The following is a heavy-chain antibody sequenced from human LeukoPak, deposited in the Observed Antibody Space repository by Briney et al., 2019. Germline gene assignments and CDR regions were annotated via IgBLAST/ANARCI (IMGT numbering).Heavy chain of an antibody. J-gene: IGHJ4*02. CDR3: ARVIDYDISGYYLGY. CDR2: INDSGST. V-gene: IGHV4-34*01. Sequence: SETLSLTCAVYGGSFSGYYWSWIRQPPGKGLEWIGEINDSGSTSCSPSLKSRVYISVDTSKNQFSLKLSSVTAADTAVYYCARVIDYDISGYYLGYWGQGNRVTVSS. CDR1: GGSFSGYY. D-gene: IGHD3-22*01.